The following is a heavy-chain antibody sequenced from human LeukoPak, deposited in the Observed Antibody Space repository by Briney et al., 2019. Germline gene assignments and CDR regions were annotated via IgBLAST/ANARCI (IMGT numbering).Heavy chain of an antibody. CDR3: ARFLGSSSLFDY. CDR1: GYTFTGYY. CDR2: INPNSGGT. D-gene: IGHD6-6*01. Sequence: ASVKVSCKASGYTFTGYYMHWVRQAPGQGLEWMGWINPNSGGTNYAQKFQGRVTMTRDTSISTAYMELSRLRSDDTAVYYCARFLGSSSLFDYWGLGTLVTVSS. V-gene: IGHV1-2*02. J-gene: IGHJ4*02.